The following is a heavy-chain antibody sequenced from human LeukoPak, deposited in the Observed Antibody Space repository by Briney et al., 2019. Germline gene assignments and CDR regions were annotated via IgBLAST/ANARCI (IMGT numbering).Heavy chain of an antibody. J-gene: IGHJ4*02. D-gene: IGHD1-7*01. CDR1: GGSISSGGYS. Sequence: SQTLSLTCAVSGGSISSGGYSWSWIRQPPGKGLEWTGYIYHSGSTYYNPSLKSRVTISVDRSKNQFSLKLSSVTAADTAVYYCARETGITGTGYFDYWGQGTLVTVSS. CDR2: IYHSGST. V-gene: IGHV4-30-2*01. CDR3: ARETGITGTGYFDY.